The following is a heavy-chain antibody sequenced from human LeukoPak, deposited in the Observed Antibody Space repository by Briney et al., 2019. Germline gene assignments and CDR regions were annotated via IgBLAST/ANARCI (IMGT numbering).Heavy chain of an antibody. Sequence: SETLSLTCTVSGGSISSSSYYWGWIRQPPGKGLEWIGSIYYSGSTYYNPSLKRRVTISVDTSKNQFSLKLSSVTAADTAVYYCARVSWAAAFDSWGQGTLVTVSS. J-gene: IGHJ4*02. D-gene: IGHD6-13*01. V-gene: IGHV4-39*07. CDR2: IYYSGST. CDR3: ARVSWAAAFDS. CDR1: GGSISSSSYY.